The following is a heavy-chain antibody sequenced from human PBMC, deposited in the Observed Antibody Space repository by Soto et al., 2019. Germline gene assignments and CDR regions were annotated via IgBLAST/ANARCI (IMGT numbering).Heavy chain of an antibody. Sequence: EVQLVESGGDLVQPGGSLKLSCAASGFSISGSAIHWVRQASGKGLEWVARIRDKTNGYATGYAASVQGRFTISRDDSKSTAFLQMNSLKTEDTAVYYCTRLDARGVRALDGWGQGTMVTVSS. CDR2: IRDKTNGYAT. D-gene: IGHD3-3*01. CDR3: TRLDARGVRALDG. J-gene: IGHJ3*01. V-gene: IGHV3-73*01. CDR1: GFSISGSA.